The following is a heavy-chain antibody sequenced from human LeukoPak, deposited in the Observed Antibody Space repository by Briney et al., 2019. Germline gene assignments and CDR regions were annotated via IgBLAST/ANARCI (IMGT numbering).Heavy chain of an antibody. Sequence: GGSLRLSCAASGFTFSSYGMHWVRQAPGKGLEWVAFIRYDGSSKYYGDSVKGRFTISRDNSKNTLYLQMNSLRVEDTAVYYCAFPWFGESPRFDYWGQGTLVTVSS. V-gene: IGHV3-30*02. CDR2: IRYDGSSK. D-gene: IGHD3-10*01. J-gene: IGHJ4*02. CDR3: AFPWFGESPRFDY. CDR1: GFTFSSYG.